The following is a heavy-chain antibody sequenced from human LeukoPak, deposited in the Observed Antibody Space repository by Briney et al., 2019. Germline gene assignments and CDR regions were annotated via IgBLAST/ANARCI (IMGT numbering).Heavy chain of an antibody. CDR1: GFTFNIYG. Sequence: GTLRLSCAASGFTFNIYGMNWVRQAPGKGLEWVSGIRGSGVETFYADSVKGRFTISRDNSKNTLYLQMNSLRAEDTAVYYCAKDYGSGSYYVYYFDYWGQGTLVTVSS. V-gene: IGHV3-23*01. CDR3: AKDYGSGSYYVYYFDY. J-gene: IGHJ4*02. CDR2: IRGSGVET. D-gene: IGHD3-10*01.